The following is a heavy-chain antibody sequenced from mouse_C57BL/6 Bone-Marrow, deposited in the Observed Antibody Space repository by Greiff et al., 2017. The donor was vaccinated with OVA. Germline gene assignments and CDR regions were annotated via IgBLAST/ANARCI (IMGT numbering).Heavy chain of an antibody. CDR2: ISYDGSN. D-gene: IGHD2-5*01. CDR1: GYSITSGYY. CDR3: ARNAYYSNYDYYAMDY. V-gene: IGHV3-6*01. Sequence: EVQLQQSGPGLVKPSQSLSLTCSVTGYSITSGYYWNWIRQFPGNKLEWMGYISYDGSNNYNPSLKNRISITRDTSENQFFLKLNSVTTEDTATYYCARNAYYSNYDYYAMDYWGQGTSVTVSS. J-gene: IGHJ4*01.